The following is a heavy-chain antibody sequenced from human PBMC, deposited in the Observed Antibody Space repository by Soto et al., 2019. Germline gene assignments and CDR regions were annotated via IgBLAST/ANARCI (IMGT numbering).Heavy chain of an antibody. CDR1: GYTFTGYY. J-gene: IGHJ3*02. V-gene: IGHV1-2*02. D-gene: IGHD5-18*01. CDR2: INPNSGGA. Sequence: QVQLVQSGADVKKPGASVKVSCKASGYTFTGYYMHWVRQAPGQGLEWMGWINPNSGGATYAQKFQGRVTMTRDTSISTAYMELSSLRSDDTAVYYFAIVRIQLWDDALDIWGQGTTVTVSS. CDR3: AIVRIQLWDDALDI.